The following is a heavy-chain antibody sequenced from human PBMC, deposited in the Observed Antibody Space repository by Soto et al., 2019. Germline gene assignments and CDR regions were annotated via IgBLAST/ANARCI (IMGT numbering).Heavy chain of an antibody. CDR2: IYPGDSDT. CDR3: ATTGYYDSSGYRNYGMDV. J-gene: IGHJ6*02. CDR1: GYSFTICW. V-gene: IGHV5-51*01. D-gene: IGHD3-22*01. Sequence: ESLKISCPGSGYSFTICWIGWLRQMPGKGLEWMVIIYPGDSDTRYSPSFQGQVTISADKSISTAYLQWSSLKASDTAMYYCATTGYYDSSGYRNYGMDVWGQVPTVTVSS.